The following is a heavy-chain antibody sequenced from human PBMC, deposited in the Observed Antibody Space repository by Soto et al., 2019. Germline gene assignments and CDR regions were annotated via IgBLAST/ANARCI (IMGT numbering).Heavy chain of an antibody. CDR3: GSRRPWLLCY. D-gene: IGHD5-12*01. CDR1: WLTVSNNY. CDR2: IFPGANT. J-gene: IGHJ4*02. V-gene: IGHV3-53*01. Sequence: GSVRSSCEAHWLTVSNNYVRWVRQAPGEGVGWVAVIFPGANTYYSGSVRGRFTASRDSSKSTLSLLMYILTVHYTAIIFCGSRRPWLLCYWGQGSRFTSPQ.